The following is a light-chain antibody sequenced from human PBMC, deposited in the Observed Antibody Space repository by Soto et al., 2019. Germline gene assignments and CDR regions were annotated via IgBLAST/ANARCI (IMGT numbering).Light chain of an antibody. V-gene: IGKV1-5*03. CDR1: QSISSW. J-gene: IGKJ1*01. Sequence: DIQMTQSPSTVSASVGDRVTITCRASQSISSWLAWYQQKPGKAPKLLIYKASSLESGVPSRFSGSGSGTQFTLTISSLQPDDFATYYCQHYNNYLWTFGQGTKVEIK. CDR3: QHYNNYLWT. CDR2: KAS.